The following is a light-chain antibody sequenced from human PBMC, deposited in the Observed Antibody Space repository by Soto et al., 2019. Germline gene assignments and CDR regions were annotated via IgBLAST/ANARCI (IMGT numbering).Light chain of an antibody. CDR2: GAS. CDR1: QSVSSNY. Sequence: IGLTNSPGTLSLSPCEGATLSCRASQSVSSNYLAWYQQKPGQAPRLLIHGASTRASGIPDRFSGSGSGTDFTLTVSRLEPEDFAVYYCQQYGSSPMYTFGQGTKVDI. CDR3: QQYGSSPMYT. V-gene: IGKV3-20*01. J-gene: IGKJ2*01.